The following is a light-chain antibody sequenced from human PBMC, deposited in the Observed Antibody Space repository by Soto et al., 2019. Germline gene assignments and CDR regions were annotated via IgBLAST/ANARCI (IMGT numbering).Light chain of an antibody. J-gene: IGKJ1*01. CDR3: QQYNDSFPT. V-gene: IGKV1-5*03. CDR2: KAS. Sequence: DIQMTQSPSTLSASVGDRVTISCRASQNINTWLAWYKQQPRKAPQLLIHKASSLESGVPSRFSGSGSGTDFTLTISSLRPDDFVTFYCQQYNDSFPTFGQGTKVEIK. CDR1: QNINTW.